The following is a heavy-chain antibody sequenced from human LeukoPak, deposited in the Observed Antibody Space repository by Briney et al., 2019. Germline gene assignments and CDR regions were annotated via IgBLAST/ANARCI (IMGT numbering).Heavy chain of an antibody. Sequence: HPGGSLRLSCAASGFTFTNYAMTWVRQAPGKGLEWVSSISASGVMTYYADSVKGRFTISRDDSKSTLYLQMNSLSVEDTAVYYCAKGPEQWLVHYYMDVWGKGTMVTV. CDR1: GFTFTNYA. CDR3: AKGPEQWLVHYYMDV. CDR2: ISASGVMT. V-gene: IGHV3-23*01. D-gene: IGHD6-19*01. J-gene: IGHJ6*03.